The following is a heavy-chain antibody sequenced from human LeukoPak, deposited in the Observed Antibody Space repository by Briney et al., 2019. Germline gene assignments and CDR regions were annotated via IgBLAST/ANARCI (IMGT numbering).Heavy chain of an antibody. J-gene: IGHJ4*02. Sequence: PPETLSLTCTVSGYSISSTYYGGWIRQPPGKGLEWIATISHSGSTYYHPSLKSRVAISIDTSKNQFSLKLSSVTAADTAIYYCARVNTPVATFDYWGQGTLVTVSS. CDR3: ARVNTPVATFDY. V-gene: IGHV4-38-2*02. D-gene: IGHD5-18*01. CDR2: ISHSGST. CDR1: GYSISSTYY.